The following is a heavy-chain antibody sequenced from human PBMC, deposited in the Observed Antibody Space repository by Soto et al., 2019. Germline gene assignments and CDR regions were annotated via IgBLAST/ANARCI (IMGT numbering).Heavy chain of an antibody. CDR1: GGSISSGDYY. CDR2: IYYSGST. Sequence: SETLSLTCTVSGGSISSGDYYWSWIRQPPGKGLEWIGYIYYSGSTYYNPSLKSRVTISVDTSKNQFSLKLSSVTAADTAVYYCACAFDILTRYYFDYWGQGTLVTVSS. D-gene: IGHD3-9*01. V-gene: IGHV4-30-4*01. CDR3: ACAFDILTRYYFDY. J-gene: IGHJ4*02.